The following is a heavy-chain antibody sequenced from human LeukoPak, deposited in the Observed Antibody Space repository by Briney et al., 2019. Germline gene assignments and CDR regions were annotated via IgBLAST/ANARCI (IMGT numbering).Heavy chain of an antibody. D-gene: IGHD6-13*01. CDR1: GYTFTGYY. V-gene: IGHV1-18*04. Sequence: VASVKVSCKASGYTFTGYYMHWVRQAPGQGLEWMGWISAYNGNTNYAQKLQGRVTMTTDTSTSTAYMELRSLRSDDTAVYYCARAGSSWHKAQFDYWGQGTLVTVSS. J-gene: IGHJ4*02. CDR2: ISAYNGNT. CDR3: ARAGSSWHKAQFDY.